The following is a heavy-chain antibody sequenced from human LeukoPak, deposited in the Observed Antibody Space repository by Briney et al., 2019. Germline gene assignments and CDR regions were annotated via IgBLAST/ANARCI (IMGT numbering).Heavy chain of an antibody. CDR3: ARTFIAVVPAAPISNWFDP. J-gene: IGHJ5*02. D-gene: IGHD2-2*01. CDR2: IYTSGST. CDR1: GGSISSGSYY. Sequence: SETLSLTCTVSGGSISSGSYYWSWIRQPAGKGLEWIGRIYTSGSTNYNPSLKSRVTISVDTSKNQFSLKLSSVTAADTAVYYCARTFIAVVPAAPISNWFDPWGQGSLVTVSS. V-gene: IGHV4-61*02.